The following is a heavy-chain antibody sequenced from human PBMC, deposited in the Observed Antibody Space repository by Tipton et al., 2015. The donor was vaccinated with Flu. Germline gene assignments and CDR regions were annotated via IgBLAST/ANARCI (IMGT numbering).Heavy chain of an antibody. Sequence: TLSLTCTASGASINSYYWSWIRQSAGKGLEWIGRMYTSFNTKYNPSLKNRMTMSVDTSKNQFSLTLDSVTAADTAVYYCARALERPDAFDMWGQGTMVTVSS. CDR3: ARALERPDAFDM. CDR1: GASINSYY. J-gene: IGHJ3*02. D-gene: IGHD1-1*01. CDR2: MYTSFNT. V-gene: IGHV4-4*07.